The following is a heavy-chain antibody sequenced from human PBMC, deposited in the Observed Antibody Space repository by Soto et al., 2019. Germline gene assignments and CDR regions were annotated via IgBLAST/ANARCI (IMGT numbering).Heavy chain of an antibody. J-gene: IGHJ6*02. CDR3: ARPSYFDWLSARPYYYGMDV. D-gene: IGHD3-9*01. CDR1: GYTFTSYG. Sequence: ASVKVSCKASGYTFTSYGMSWVRQSPGQGLEWMGWISAYNGNTNYAQKLQGRVAMTTDTYTSTAYMELRSLRSDDTAVYYCARPSYFDWLSARPYYYGMDVWGQGTTVTV. CDR2: ISAYNGNT. V-gene: IGHV1-18*01.